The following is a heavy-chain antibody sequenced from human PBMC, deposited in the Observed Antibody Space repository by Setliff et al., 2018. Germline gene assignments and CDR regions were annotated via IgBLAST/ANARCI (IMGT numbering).Heavy chain of an antibody. D-gene: IGHD5-12*01. Sequence: SETLSLTCTVSGGSISTYYWSWIRQPPGKGLEWIGYIYYSGTTYSTYYNPSLKSRATISIDTSKSQFSLKLSSMPAADTALYYCARNPDFLQYSFDLWGRGTLVTVSS. CDR2: IYYSGTTYST. V-gene: IGHV4-59*12. J-gene: IGHJ2*01. CDR3: ARNPDFLQYSFDL. CDR1: GGSISTYY.